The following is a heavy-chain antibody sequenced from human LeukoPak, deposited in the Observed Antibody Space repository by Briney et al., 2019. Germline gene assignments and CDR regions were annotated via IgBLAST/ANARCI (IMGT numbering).Heavy chain of an antibody. V-gene: IGHV1-69*04. D-gene: IGHD3-16*01. CDR3: AREGRSGIIWFDP. CDR2: IIPILGIA. Sequence: SVKVSCKASGGTFSSYTISWVRQAPGQGLEWMGRIIPILGIANYAQKFQGRVTITADKSTNTAYMELSSLRSEDTAVYYCAREGRSGIIWFDPWGQGTLSPSPQ. J-gene: IGHJ5*02. CDR1: GGTFSSYT.